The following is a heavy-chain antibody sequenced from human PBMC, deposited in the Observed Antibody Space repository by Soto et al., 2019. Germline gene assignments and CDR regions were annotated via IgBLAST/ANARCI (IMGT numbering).Heavy chain of an antibody. D-gene: IGHD2-2*01. V-gene: IGHV3-74*01. Sequence: GGSLRLSCVASGFVFEVYWMHWVRQVPGKGLEWVSRISDDGARIDYADSVRGRFTISRDNAKNALYLQMNALRGEDTAVYFCNRGPRPSSIGTGAVWGRGVLVTVSS. CDR2: ISDDGARI. CDR3: NRGPRPSSIGTGAV. J-gene: IGHJ4*02. CDR1: GFVFEVYW.